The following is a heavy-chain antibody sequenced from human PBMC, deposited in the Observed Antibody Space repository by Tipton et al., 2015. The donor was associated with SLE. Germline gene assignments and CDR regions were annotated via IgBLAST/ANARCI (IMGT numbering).Heavy chain of an antibody. CDR1: GFTFSSYD. CDR2: IWYDGSDQ. D-gene: IGHD6-19*01. CDR3: AKDGSGTARYHFDY. Sequence: SLRLSCAASGFTFSSYDMHWVRQAPGKGLEWVAVIWYDGSDQYYADSVKGRFTISRDNSKNTLYLLMNSLRAEDTAVYYCAKDGSGTARYHFDYWGQGTLVTVSS. J-gene: IGHJ4*02. V-gene: IGHV3-30*18.